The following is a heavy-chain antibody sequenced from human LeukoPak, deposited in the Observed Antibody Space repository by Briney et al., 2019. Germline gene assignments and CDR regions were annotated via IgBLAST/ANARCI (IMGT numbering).Heavy chain of an antibody. CDR2: IYYSGST. J-gene: IGHJ3*02. D-gene: IGHD2-15*01. CDR3: ARGVVVAVPRGFAFDI. V-gene: IGHV4-59*01. Sequence: SETLSLTCTVSGDSISSYYWSWIRQPPGKGLEWIGYIYYSGSTNYSPSLNSRVTISADTSKNQFSLKLSSVTAADTAVYYCARGVVVAVPRGFAFDIWGQGTMVTVSS. CDR1: GDSISSYY.